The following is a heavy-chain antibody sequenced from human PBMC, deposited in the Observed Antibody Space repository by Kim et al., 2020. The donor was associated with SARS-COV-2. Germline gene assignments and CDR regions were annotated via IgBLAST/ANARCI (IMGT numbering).Heavy chain of an antibody. J-gene: IGHJ1*01. CDR2: IYPGDSDT. Sequence: GESLKISCKGSGYSFTSYWIGWVRQMPGKGLEWMGIIYPGDSDTRYSPSFQGQVTISADKSISTAYLQWSSLKASDTAMYYCARPLPSGIAAAGGYFQHWGQGTLVTVSS. V-gene: IGHV5-51*01. CDR3: ARPLPSGIAAAGGYFQH. D-gene: IGHD6-13*01. CDR1: GYSFTSYW.